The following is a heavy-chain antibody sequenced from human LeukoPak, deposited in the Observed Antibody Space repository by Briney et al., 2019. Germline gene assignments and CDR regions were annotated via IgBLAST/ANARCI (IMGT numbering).Heavy chain of an antibody. Sequence: SETLSLTCSVPGGSISVYYWTWIRQPPGKGLEWIGFVYYTGGTYYNPSLKSRVTMSVDASNNQFSMRLASVTAADTAVYYCVRAGGLPRDNAFDLWGQGTMVTVSS. CDR3: VRAGGLPRDNAFDL. V-gene: IGHV4-59*01. D-gene: IGHD3-10*01. CDR2: VYYTGGT. J-gene: IGHJ3*01. CDR1: GGSISVYY.